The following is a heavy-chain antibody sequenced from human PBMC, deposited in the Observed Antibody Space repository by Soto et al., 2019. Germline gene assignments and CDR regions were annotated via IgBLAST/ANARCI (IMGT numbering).Heavy chain of an antibody. CDR3: AREGRQGKYDYVWGSYRYTSPCYLDY. CDR2: INHSGST. CDR1: GGSFSGYY. V-gene: IGHV4-34*01. J-gene: IGHJ4*02. D-gene: IGHD3-16*02. Sequence: SETLSLTCAVYGGSFSGYYWSWIRQPPGKGLEWIGEINHSGSTNYNPSLKSRVTISVDTSKNQFSLKLSSVTAADTAVYYCAREGRQGKYDYVWGSYRYTSPCYLDYWGQGTLVTVSS.